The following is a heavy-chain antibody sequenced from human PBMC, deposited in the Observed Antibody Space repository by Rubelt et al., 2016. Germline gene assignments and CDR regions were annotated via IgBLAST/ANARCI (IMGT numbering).Heavy chain of an antibody. V-gene: IGHV3-23*01. J-gene: IGHJ4*02. CDR2: ISAFTDAT. D-gene: IGHD3-3*01. CDR1: GFAFSNYA. Sequence: EVQLLESGGGLVQPGGSLRLSCAASGFAFSNYAMAWVRQAPGKGLEWVSVISAFTDATFYGDSVKGRFTISRDNSKNTLYLQMNSLRAEDTAVYYCARHRYDFWSGFCSGYWGQGTLVTVSS. CDR3: ARHRYDFWSGFCSGY.